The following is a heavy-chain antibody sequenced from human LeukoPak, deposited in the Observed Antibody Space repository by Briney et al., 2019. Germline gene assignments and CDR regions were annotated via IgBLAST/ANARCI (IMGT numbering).Heavy chain of an antibody. CDR3: AKGSGGTLYYFDY. CDR2: ISWNSGSI. D-gene: IGHD2-15*01. J-gene: IGHJ4*02. Sequence: GGSLRLSCAASGFTFDDYAMHWVRQAPGKGLEWVSGISWNSGSIGYADSVKGRFTISRDNAKNSLYLQMNSLRAEDMALYYCAKGSGGTLYYFDYWGQGTLVTVSS. V-gene: IGHV3-9*03. CDR1: GFTFDDYA.